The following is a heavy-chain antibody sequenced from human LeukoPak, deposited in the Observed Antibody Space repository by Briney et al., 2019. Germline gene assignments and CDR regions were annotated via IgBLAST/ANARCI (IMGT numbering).Heavy chain of an antibody. D-gene: IGHD2-21*02. CDR1: GGSIRSYY. Sequence: SETLSLTCTVSGGSIRSYYWSWIRQPAGKGLEWIGRIYTSGSTNYNPSLKSRVTMSVDTSKNQFSLKLSSVTAADTAVYYCANPFNCGGDCYSFWGQGTLVTVFS. V-gene: IGHV4-4*07. CDR3: ANPFNCGGDCYSF. CDR2: IYTSGST. J-gene: IGHJ4*02.